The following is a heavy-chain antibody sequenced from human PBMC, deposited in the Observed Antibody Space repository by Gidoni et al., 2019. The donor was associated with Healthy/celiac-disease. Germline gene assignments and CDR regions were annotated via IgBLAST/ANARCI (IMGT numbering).Heavy chain of an antibody. CDR1: GFTFSSYW. V-gene: IGHV3-7*01. CDR2: IKQDGSEK. D-gene: IGHD1-26*01. J-gene: IGHJ6*02. CDR3: ARDAAEWELLLGGMDV. Sequence: GFTFSSYWMSWVRQAPGKGLEWVANIKQDGSEKYYVDSVKGRFTISRDNAKNSLYLQMNSLRAEDTAVYYCARDAAEWELLLGGMDVWGQGTTVTVSS.